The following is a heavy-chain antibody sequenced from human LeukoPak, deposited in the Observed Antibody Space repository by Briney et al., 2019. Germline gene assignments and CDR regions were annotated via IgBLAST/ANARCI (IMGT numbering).Heavy chain of an antibody. D-gene: IGHD3-22*01. J-gene: IGHJ4*02. V-gene: IGHV1-3*04. Sequence: GASVKVPCKASGYTFTSYAMDWVRQAPGQRLEWMGWINTGNGDTKYSRKFQGRVTITRDTSASTAYMELSSLRSEDTAVYYCARDRTSYYDSRGYTFDYWGQGTLVIASS. CDR2: INTGNGDT. CDR3: ARDRTSYYDSRGYTFDY. CDR1: GYTFTSYA.